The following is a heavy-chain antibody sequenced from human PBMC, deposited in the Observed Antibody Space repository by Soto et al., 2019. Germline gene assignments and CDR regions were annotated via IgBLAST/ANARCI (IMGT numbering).Heavy chain of an antibody. D-gene: IGHD3-3*01. CDR2: ISGSGGST. Sequence: EVQLLESGGGLVQPGGSLRLSCAASGFTFSSYAMSWVRQAPGKGLEWVSAISGSGGSTYYADSVKGRFTISRDNSKNTRYLQMNSLRAEDTAVYYCAKEGPLRFLEWSPWYFDLWGRGTLVTVSS. CDR1: GFTFSSYA. J-gene: IGHJ2*01. V-gene: IGHV3-23*01. CDR3: AKEGPLRFLEWSPWYFDL.